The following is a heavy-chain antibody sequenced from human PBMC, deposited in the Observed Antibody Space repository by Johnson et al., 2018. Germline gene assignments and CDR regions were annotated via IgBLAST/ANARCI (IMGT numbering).Heavy chain of an antibody. V-gene: IGHV5-51*01. CDR2: IWPGDSDT. CDR3: AKQRERGTSYMDV. J-gene: IGHJ6*04. CDR1: GYSFSNNW. D-gene: IGHD1-26*01. Sequence: VQLVESGAEVRKPGESLLISCKGSGYSFSNNWIGWVRQMPGEGLEWMGIIWPGDSDTKYSPSFQGQVTLSADTSISTVYLQWSSLKASDTAMYYCAKQRERGTSYMDVWGKGTTVTVSS.